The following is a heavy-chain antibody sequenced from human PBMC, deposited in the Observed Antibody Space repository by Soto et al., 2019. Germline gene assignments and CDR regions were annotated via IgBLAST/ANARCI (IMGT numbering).Heavy chain of an antibody. CDR3: ASDVDTAMVFDY. CDR2: IYPGDSDT. D-gene: IGHD5-18*01. Sequence: PGESQKSSCKGSGYNFTSYWIGWVRQMPGKGLEWMGIIYPGDSDTRYSPSFQGQVTISADKSISTAYLQWSSLKASDTAMYYCASDVDTAMVFDYWGQGTLVTVSS. J-gene: IGHJ4*02. V-gene: IGHV5-51*01. CDR1: GYNFTSYW.